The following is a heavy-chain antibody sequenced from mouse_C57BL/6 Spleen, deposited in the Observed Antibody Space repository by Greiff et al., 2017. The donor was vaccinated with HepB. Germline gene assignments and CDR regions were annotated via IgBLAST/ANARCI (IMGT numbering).Heavy chain of an antibody. CDR1: GYAFSSYW. J-gene: IGHJ2*01. D-gene: IGHD1-1*01. CDR2: IYPGDGDT. CDR3: ARFADYYGSRYFDY. Sequence: VQLQQSGAELVKPGASVKISCKASGYAFSSYWMNWVKQRPGKGLEWIGQIYPGDGDTNYNGKFKGKATLTADKSSSTAYMQLSSLTSEDSAVYFCARFADYYGSRYFDYWGQGTTLTVSS. V-gene: IGHV1-80*01.